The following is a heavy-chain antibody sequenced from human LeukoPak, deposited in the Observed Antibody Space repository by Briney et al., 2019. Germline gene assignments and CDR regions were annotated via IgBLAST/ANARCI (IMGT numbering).Heavy chain of an antibody. Sequence: PSETLSLTCTVSGGSISSYFWSWIRQPPGKGLEWIGFIFYSGGTNYNPSLKSRVTISVDTSKNQFSLKLSSVTAADTAVYYCARLPGFRDAFDIWGQGTMVTVSS. CDR1: GGSISSYF. V-gene: IGHV4-59*08. CDR2: IFYSGGT. CDR3: ARLPGFRDAFDI. J-gene: IGHJ3*02.